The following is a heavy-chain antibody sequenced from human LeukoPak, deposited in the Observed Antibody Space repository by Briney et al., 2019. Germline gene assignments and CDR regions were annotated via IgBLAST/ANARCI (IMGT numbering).Heavy chain of an antibody. CDR3: ARDSFRGSYSDY. Sequence: GGSLRLSCAASEFTFTSYEMNWVRQAPGKGLEWVSYISSSGSNIYYADSVKGRFTISRDNAKNSLYLQMNSLRAGDTAVYYCARDSFRGSYSDYWGQGTLVTVSS. CDR2: ISSSGSNI. D-gene: IGHD1-26*01. CDR1: EFTFTSYE. V-gene: IGHV3-48*03. J-gene: IGHJ4*02.